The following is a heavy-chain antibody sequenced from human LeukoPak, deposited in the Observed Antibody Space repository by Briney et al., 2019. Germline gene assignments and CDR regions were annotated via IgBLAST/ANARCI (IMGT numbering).Heavy chain of an antibody. CDR3: ARSRTLWGAFDI. V-gene: IGHV3-13*05. CDR2: IGTAGDP. D-gene: IGHD2-21*01. CDR1: GFTFSSHD. J-gene: IGHJ3*02. Sequence: PGGSLRLSCAASGFTFSSHDMHWVRQTTGKSLEWVSGIGTAGDPYYLESVKGRFTISRENAKNSLYLQMNSLRAGDTAVYYCARSRTLWGAFDIWGQGTMVTVSS.